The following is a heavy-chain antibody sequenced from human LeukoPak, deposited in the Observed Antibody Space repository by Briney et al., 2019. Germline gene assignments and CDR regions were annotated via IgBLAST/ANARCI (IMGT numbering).Heavy chain of an antibody. D-gene: IGHD3-3*01. Sequence: GGSLRLSCAASGFTFRSYAMSWVRQAPGKGLELVLVISGSDGSTNYADSVKGRFTISRDNSKNTLYLQMNSLRAEDTAVYYCAKDRITIFGVAKGSFDYWGQGTLVTVSS. J-gene: IGHJ4*02. V-gene: IGHV3-23*01. CDR1: GFTFRSYA. CDR2: ISGSDGST. CDR3: AKDRITIFGVAKGSFDY.